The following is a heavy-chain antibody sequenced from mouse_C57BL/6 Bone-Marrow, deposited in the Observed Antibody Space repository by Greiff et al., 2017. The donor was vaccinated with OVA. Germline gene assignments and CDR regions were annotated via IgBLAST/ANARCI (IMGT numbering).Heavy chain of an antibody. V-gene: IGHV1-47*01. CDR2: FHPYNDDT. CDR1: GYTFTTYP. Sequence: QVQLQQSGAELVKPGASVKMSCKASGYTFTTYPIEWMKQNHGKSLEWIGNFHPYNDDTKYNEKFKGKSTLTVDKSSSTAYMQLSSLTSEDSAVDYCAREDGSSCDDWGQGTTLTVSS. J-gene: IGHJ2*01. CDR3: AREDGSSCDD.